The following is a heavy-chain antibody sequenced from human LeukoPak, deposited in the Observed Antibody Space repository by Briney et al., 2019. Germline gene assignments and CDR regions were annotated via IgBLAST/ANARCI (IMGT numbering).Heavy chain of an antibody. J-gene: IGHJ4*02. D-gene: IGHD3-22*01. CDR2: IYYSGST. CDR3: ARGYYDSSCYYRSYPTVFDY. CDR1: GSSISSYY. Sequence: PSETLSLTCTVSGSSISSYYWSWIRQPPGKGLEWIGYIYYSGSTNYNPSLKSRVTISVDTSKNQFSLKLSSVTAADTAVYYCARGYYDSSCYYRSYPTVFDYWGQGTLVTVSS. V-gene: IGHV4-59*08.